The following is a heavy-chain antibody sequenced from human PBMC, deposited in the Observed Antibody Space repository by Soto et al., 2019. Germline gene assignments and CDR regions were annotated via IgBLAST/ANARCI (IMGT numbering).Heavy chain of an antibody. V-gene: IGHV4-59*01. CDR1: GGSISTYY. Sequence: QVQLQESGPGPVKPSETLSLTCTVSGGSISTYYWNWIRQSPGKGLGWIGHIYYSGSTNYNPSLKSRVTISIDTSKNHFSLKLSSVTAADTAVYYCARDEFGEGSGWYYWGQGTRVTVSS. CDR2: IYYSGST. J-gene: IGHJ4*02. D-gene: IGHD6-19*01. CDR3: ARDEFGEGSGWYY.